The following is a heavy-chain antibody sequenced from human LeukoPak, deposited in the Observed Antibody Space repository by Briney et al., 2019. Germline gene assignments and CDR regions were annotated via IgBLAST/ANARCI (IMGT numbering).Heavy chain of an antibody. CDR1: GGSISGSSYY. D-gene: IGHD2-2*02. CDR3: AAAPILRGEGGEHYKYGMDV. Sequence: PSETLSLTCSVSGGSISGSSYYWGWIRQPPGKGLEWIGSIYYSRSTYYNPSLKSRVTISVDASKNQFSLIVTSLTAADTAVYYCAAAPILRGEGGEHYKYGMDVWGQGTTVIVSS. V-gene: IGHV4-39*07. CDR2: IYYSRST. J-gene: IGHJ6*02.